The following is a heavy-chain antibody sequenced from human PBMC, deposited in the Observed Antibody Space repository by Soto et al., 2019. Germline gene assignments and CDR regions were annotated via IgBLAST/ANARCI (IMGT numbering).Heavy chain of an antibody. D-gene: IGHD3-16*02. CDR1: GFTFSSYA. J-gene: IGHJ4*02. V-gene: IGHV3-23*01. CDR3: ARRPYDYIWGSYRYSNYFDY. Sequence: GGSLRLSCAASGFTFSSYAMSWVRQAPGKGLEWVSAISGSGGSTYYADSVKGRFTISRDNSKNTRYLQMNSLGAEDTAVYYCARRPYDYIWGSYRYSNYFDYWGQGTLVTVSS. CDR2: ISGSGGST.